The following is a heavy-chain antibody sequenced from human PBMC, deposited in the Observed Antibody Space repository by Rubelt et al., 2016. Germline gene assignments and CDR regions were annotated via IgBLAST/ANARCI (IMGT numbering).Heavy chain of an antibody. J-gene: IGHJ4*02. CDR2: IKHDGSEK. CDR1: GFTFSSHW. V-gene: IGHV3-7*02. CDR3: AGLDVVVVAATVEDY. D-gene: IGHD2-15*01. Sequence: EVLLVEPGGGLVQPGGSLRLSCAASGFTFSSHWMSWVRQAPGQGLEWVANIKHDGSEKYYVDSVKGRFTITRDNAKNSLYLQMNSLRAEDTAVYYCAGLDVVVVAATVEDYWGQGTLVTVSS.